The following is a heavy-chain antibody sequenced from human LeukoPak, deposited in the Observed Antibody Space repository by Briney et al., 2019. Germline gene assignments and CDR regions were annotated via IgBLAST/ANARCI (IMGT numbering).Heavy chain of an antibody. CDR3: ARDNFGSDY. D-gene: IGHD3-10*01. CDR1: GFTFSSYG. CDR2: ISYDGSNK. J-gene: IGHJ4*02. V-gene: IGHV3-30*03. Sequence: GRSLRLSCAASGFTFSSYGMHWVRQAPGKGLEWVAVISYDGSNKYYADSVKGRFTISRDNAKNSLYLQMNSLRDEDTAVYYCARDNFGSDYWGQGTLVTVSS.